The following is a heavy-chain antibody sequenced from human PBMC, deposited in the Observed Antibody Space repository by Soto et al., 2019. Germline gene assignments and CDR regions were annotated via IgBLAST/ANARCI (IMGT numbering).Heavy chain of an antibody. D-gene: IGHD3-16*01. J-gene: IGHJ5*02. V-gene: IGHV3-23*01. CDR3: AKGRFIGGPEDLFGP. CDR1: GFTFSGFTFSSYA. CDR2: ITGSGDNT. Sequence: PGGSLRLSCAASGFTFSGFTFSSYAMSWVRQAPGKGLEWVSSITGSGDNTYYADSVKGRFTISRDNSKNTLSLQMNSLRAEDTAVYYCAKGRFIGGPEDLFGPWGQGTLVTVSS.